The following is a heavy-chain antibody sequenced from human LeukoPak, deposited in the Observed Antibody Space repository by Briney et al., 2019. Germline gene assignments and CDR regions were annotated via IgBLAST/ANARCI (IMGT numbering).Heavy chain of an antibody. V-gene: IGHV4-39*01. CDR3: ARVVPDGYSDY. J-gene: IGHJ4*02. D-gene: IGHD5-24*01. CDR2: IFHTGKT. Sequence: NPSETLSLTCDVSGGSISTGNYWWGWLRQPPGKGLEWIGIIFHTGKTHDNPSLRGRVSMSVDTSKNQFSLRLSAVTAADTAVYYCARVVPDGYSDYWGQGTLVTVSS. CDR1: GGSISTGNYW.